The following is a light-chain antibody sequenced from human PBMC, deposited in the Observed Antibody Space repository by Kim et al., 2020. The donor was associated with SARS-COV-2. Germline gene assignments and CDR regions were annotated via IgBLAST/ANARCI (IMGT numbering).Light chain of an antibody. V-gene: IGKV3-15*01. J-gene: IGKJ4*01. Sequence: SPGERATLSCRASQGVSSNLAWYQQKPGQAPRLLIYGASTRATGIPARFSGSGSGTEFTLTISSLQSEDFAVYYCQQYNNWPLLTFGGGTKVDIK. CDR1: QGVSSN. CDR2: GAS. CDR3: QQYNNWPLLT.